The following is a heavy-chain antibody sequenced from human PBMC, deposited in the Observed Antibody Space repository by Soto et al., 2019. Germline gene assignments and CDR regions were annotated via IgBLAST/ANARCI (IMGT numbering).Heavy chain of an antibody. Sequence: GGSLRLSCAASGFTFSNFTMHWVRQAPGKGLEWVAVISYAGSNKYYADSVKGRFTISRDNSKNTLYLQMNSLRAEDTAVYYCARDSSGWYYFDYWGQGTLVTVSS. CDR3: ARDSSGWYYFDY. CDR2: ISYAGSNK. V-gene: IGHV3-30-3*01. D-gene: IGHD6-19*01. CDR1: GFTFSNFT. J-gene: IGHJ4*02.